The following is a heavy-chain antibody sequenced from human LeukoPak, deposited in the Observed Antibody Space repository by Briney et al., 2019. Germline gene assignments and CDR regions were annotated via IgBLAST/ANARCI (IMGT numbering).Heavy chain of an antibody. J-gene: IGHJ3*02. Sequence: ASVKVSCKASGYTFTSYYMHWVRQAPGQGLEWMGIINPSGGSTSYAQKFQGRVTMTRDTSTSTVYMELSSLRCEDTAVYYCARDRYDSSGYQRRAFGIWGQGTMVTVSS. CDR1: GYTFTSYY. D-gene: IGHD3-22*01. V-gene: IGHV1-46*01. CDR2: INPSGGST. CDR3: ARDRYDSSGYQRRAFGI.